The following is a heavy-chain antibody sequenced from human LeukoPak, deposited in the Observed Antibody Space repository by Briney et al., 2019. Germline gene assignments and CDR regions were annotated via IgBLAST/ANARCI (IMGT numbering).Heavy chain of an antibody. CDR1: GFTFSSYS. Sequence: GGSLRLSCAASGFTFSSYSMNWVRQAPGKGLEWVSSISSSSSYIYYADSVKGRFTTSRDNAKNSLYLQMNSLGAEDTAVYYCARELKENAFDIWGQGTMVTVSS. CDR2: ISSSSSYI. V-gene: IGHV3-21*01. J-gene: IGHJ3*02. CDR3: ARELKENAFDI.